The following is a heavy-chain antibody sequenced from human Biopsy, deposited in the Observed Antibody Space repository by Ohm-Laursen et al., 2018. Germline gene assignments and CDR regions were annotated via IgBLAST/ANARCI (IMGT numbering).Heavy chain of an antibody. CDR1: GNTFTGYH. V-gene: IGHV1-2*02. D-gene: IGHD3-22*01. J-gene: IGHJ5*02. Sequence: ASVKVSCQASGNTFTGYHVHWVRQAPGQGLEWMGWINAKTGDTNYAQKFQGRVTMTRDTSISTAYVDLSSLGSDDTAVYYCTRGGYYYDSLAYYYWFDPWGQGTLVTVSS. CDR2: INAKTGDT. CDR3: TRGGYYYDSLAYYYWFDP.